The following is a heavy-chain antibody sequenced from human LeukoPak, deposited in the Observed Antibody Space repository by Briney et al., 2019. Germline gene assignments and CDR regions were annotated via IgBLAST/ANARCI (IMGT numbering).Heavy chain of an antibody. V-gene: IGHV1-2*02. Sequence: GASVKVSCKASGYTFTGYYTHWVRQAPGQGLEWMGWINPNSGGTNYAQKFQGRVTMTRDTSISTAYMELSRLRSDDTAVYYCAREGYYDSSGWGGRAFDIWGQGTMVTVSS. D-gene: IGHD3-22*01. CDR2: INPNSGGT. CDR3: AREGYYDSSGWGGRAFDI. J-gene: IGHJ3*02. CDR1: GYTFTGYY.